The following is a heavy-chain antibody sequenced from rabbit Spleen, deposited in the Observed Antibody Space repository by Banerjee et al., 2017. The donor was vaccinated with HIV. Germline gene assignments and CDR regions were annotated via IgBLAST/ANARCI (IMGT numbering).Heavy chain of an antibody. V-gene: IGHV1S40*01. CDR3: ARDVGIDVYRFSL. D-gene: IGHD4-2*01. Sequence: QSLEESGGDLVKPGASLTLTCTASGVSFSSNHYMCWVRQPPGKGLEWIACIETDSSGFTYFAAWAKGRFTISKTSSTTVTLQMTSLTTADTATYFCARDVGIDVYRFSLWGPGTLVTVS. CDR2: IETDSSGFT. CDR1: GVSFSSNHY. J-gene: IGHJ4*01.